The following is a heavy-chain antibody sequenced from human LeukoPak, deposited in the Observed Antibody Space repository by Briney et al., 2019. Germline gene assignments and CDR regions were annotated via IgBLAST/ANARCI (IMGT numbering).Heavy chain of an antibody. J-gene: IGHJ6*03. CDR3: ARDSRSDIAVAEANYYYMDV. CDR2: IYSGGST. CDR1: GFTVSTNY. Sequence: GGSLRLSCAASGFTVSTNYMSWVRQAPGKGLEWVSVIYSGGSTYYADSVKGRFTISRDNSKNTLYLQMNSLRAEDTAVYYCARDSRSDIAVAEANYYYMDVWGKGTTVTVSS. D-gene: IGHD6-19*01. V-gene: IGHV3-53*01.